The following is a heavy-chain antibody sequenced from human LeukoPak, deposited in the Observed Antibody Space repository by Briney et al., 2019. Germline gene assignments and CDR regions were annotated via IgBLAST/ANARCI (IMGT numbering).Heavy chain of an antibody. V-gene: IGHV3-21*06. CDR2: ISTDNSYI. CDR3: ARDVSLDF. CDR1: GFSLSSYS. J-gene: IGHJ4*02. Sequence: GGSLRLSCAASGFSLSSYSMNWVRQAPGKGLEWVSSISTDNSYIYYADSVKGRSTISRDNAKNSLYLQMNSLRAEDTAVYYCARDVSLDFWGQGTLVTVSS.